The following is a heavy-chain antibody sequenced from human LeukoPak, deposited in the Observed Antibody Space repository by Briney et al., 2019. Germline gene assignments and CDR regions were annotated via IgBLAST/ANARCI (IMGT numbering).Heavy chain of an antibody. J-gene: IGHJ5*02. CDR1: GGSISSSSYY. CDR3: ARGDLLRYFDWFNWFDP. D-gene: IGHD3-9*01. CDR2: IYYSGST. Sequence: SETLSLTCTVSGGSISSSSYYWGWIRQPPGKGLEWIGRIYYSGSTYYNPSLKSRVTISVDTSKNQFSLKLSSVTAADTAVYYCARGDLLRYFDWFNWFDPWGQGTLVTVSS. V-gene: IGHV4-39*07.